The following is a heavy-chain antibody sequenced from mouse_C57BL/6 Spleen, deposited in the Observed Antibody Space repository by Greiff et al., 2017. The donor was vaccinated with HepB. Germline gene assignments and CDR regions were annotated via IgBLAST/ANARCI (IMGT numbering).Heavy chain of an antibody. CDR2: IYPGSGNT. J-gene: IGHJ3*01. CDR1: GYSFTSYY. Sequence: QVQLQQSGPELVKPGASVKISCKASGYSFTSYYIHWVKQRPGQGLEWIGWIYPGSGNTKYNEKFKGKATLTADTSSSTAYMQLSSLTSEDSAVYDCAIYYDYDWFAYWGQGTLVTVSA. CDR3: AIYYDYDWFAY. V-gene: IGHV1-66*01. D-gene: IGHD2-4*01.